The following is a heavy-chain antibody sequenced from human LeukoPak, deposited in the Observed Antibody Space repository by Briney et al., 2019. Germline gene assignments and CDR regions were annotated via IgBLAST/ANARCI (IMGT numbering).Heavy chain of an antibody. CDR1: GGSLSSSSYY. CDR2: IYYSGST. Sequence: SETLSLTCTVSGGSLSSSSYYWGWIRQPPGKGLEWIGSIYYSGSTYYNPSLKSRVTISVDTSKNHFSLKLSSVTAADTAVYYCARLEMGYSNYNFDYWGQGTLVTVSS. V-gene: IGHV4-39*02. J-gene: IGHJ4*02. CDR3: ARLEMGYSNYNFDY. D-gene: IGHD4-11*01.